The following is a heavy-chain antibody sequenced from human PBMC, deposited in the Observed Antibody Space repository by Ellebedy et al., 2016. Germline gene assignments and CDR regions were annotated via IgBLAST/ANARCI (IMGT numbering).Heavy chain of an antibody. V-gene: IGHV1-18*04. CDR1: SYNFTTFS. CDR3: AKTSGWGYGEN. Sequence: ASVKVSXKASSYNFTTFSITWVRQVPGQGLEWMGFVNTFSGNTKFAQKFQGRVSMTTDSSTHTAYMDLRSLRSDDTAMYYCAKTSGWGYGENWGQGTLVTVSS. D-gene: IGHD3-10*01. J-gene: IGHJ4*02. CDR2: VNTFSGNT.